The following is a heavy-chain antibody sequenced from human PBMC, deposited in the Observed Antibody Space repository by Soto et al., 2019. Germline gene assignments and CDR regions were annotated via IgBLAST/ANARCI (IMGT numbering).Heavy chain of an antibody. CDR2: IYYSGST. Sequence: SLTCTVSGGSISSSSYYWGWIRQPPGKGLEWIGSIYYSGSTYYNPSLKSRVTISVDTSKNQFSLKLSSVTAADTAVYYCACGGCTNGVCYPDRDYYYYYGMDVWGQGTTVTVSS. V-gene: IGHV4-39*01. J-gene: IGHJ6*02. D-gene: IGHD2-8*01. CDR3: ACGGCTNGVCYPDRDYYYYYGMDV. CDR1: GGSISSSSYY.